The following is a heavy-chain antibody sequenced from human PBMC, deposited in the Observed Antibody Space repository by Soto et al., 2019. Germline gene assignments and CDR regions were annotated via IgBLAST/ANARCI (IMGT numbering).Heavy chain of an antibody. J-gene: IGHJ4*02. Sequence: QVQLVQSGGEVKKPGASVKVSCKASGYTFTNYGISWVRQAPGQGLEWMAWIGAYNGNTNYARKFQGRVSVTSDTSTTTAYMELTSLRSDDTAVYYCAREAPVAGVDYWGQGTLVTVSS. CDR2: IGAYNGNT. D-gene: IGHD6-19*01. CDR1: GYTFTNYG. V-gene: IGHV1-18*01. CDR3: AREAPVAGVDY.